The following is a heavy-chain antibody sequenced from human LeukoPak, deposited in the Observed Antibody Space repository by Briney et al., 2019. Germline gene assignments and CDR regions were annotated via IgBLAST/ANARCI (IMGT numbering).Heavy chain of an antibody. J-gene: IGHJ4*02. CDR1: GGSISSYY. Sequence: ASETLSLTCTVSGGSISSYYWSWIRQPPGKGLEWIGYIYYSGSTNYNPSLKSRVTISVDTSKNQFSLKLSSVTAADTAVYYCAREWRAYCGGDCYGPSDYWGQGTLVTVSS. CDR2: IYYSGST. CDR3: AREWRAYCGGDCYGPSDY. D-gene: IGHD2-21*02. V-gene: IGHV4-59*12.